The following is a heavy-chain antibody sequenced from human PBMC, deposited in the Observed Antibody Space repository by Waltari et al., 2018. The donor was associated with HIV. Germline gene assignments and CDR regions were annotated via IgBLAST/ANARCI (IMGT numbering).Heavy chain of an antibody. CDR1: GFSFSDYA. D-gene: IGHD1-26*01. CDR2: VIYDGSNE. J-gene: IGHJ5*02. V-gene: IGHV3-30*01. Sequence: QVQLVESGGGVVPPGTSLTLSCAASGFSFSDYAMHWVRKPPGKGLGWVASVIYDGSNEDYADSVTGRFTVSRDNSKNTLYLQMDSLRPEDTAVYYCATNSGSYRQGWFDPWGQGTQVTVSS. CDR3: ATNSGSYRQGWFDP.